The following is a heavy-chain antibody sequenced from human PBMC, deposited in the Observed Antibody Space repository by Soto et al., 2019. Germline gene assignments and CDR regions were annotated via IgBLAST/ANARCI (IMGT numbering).Heavy chain of an antibody. CDR3: ARLIAAAGTWYYFDY. Sequence: ASVKVSCQASGENVTSVDISWVRHAPGQGLEWMGWISAYNGNTNYAQKLQGRVTMTTDTSTSTAYMELRSLRSDDTAVYYCARLIAAAGTWYYFDYWGQGTLVTVSS. CDR1: GENVTSVD. D-gene: IGHD6-13*01. V-gene: IGHV1-18*01. J-gene: IGHJ4*02. CDR2: ISAYNGNT.